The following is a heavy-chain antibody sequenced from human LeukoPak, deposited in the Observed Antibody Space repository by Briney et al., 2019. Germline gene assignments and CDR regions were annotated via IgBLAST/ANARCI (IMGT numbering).Heavy chain of an antibody. CDR3: AKRIQSAMATGY. CDR2: INGSGGST. D-gene: IGHD5-18*01. CDR1: GFTFSSYA. J-gene: IGHJ4*02. V-gene: IGHV3-23*01. Sequence: GGSLRFSCAASGFTFSSYAMSWVRQAPRKGLEWVSDINGSGGSTYYADSVKGRFTISRDNSKNTLYLQMNSLRAEDTAVYYCAKRIQSAMATGYWGQGTLVTVSS.